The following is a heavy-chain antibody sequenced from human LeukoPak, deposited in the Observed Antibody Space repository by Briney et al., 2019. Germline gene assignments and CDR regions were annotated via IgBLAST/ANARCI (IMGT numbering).Heavy chain of an antibody. CDR3: ARDGYFDY. Sequence: ASVKVSCKASGYTFINYGIAWVRQAPGQGLEWMGWISANNGNTNYAQKLQGRVTMTTDTSSSTAYMELRRLRSDDTAVYYCARDGYFDYWGQGTLVTVSS. CDR1: GYTFINYG. V-gene: IGHV1-18*01. CDR2: ISANNGNT. J-gene: IGHJ4*02.